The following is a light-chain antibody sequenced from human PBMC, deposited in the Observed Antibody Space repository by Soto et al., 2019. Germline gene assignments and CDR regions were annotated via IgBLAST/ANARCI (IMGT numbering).Light chain of an antibody. J-gene: IGKJ1*01. Sequence: EIVLTQSPATLSLSPGERATLSCRASQSIGLAIAWYQHKPGQAPRLLIFDASQRATGIPARFRGSGSGTDFTLTISRLEPEDFAVYYCQQDGGSPRTFGQGTKVDI. V-gene: IGKV3-11*01. CDR1: QSIGLA. CDR3: QQDGGSPRT. CDR2: DAS.